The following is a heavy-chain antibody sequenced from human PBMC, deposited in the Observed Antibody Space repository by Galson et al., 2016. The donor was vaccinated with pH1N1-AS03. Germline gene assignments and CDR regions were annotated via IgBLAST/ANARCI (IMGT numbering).Heavy chain of an antibody. CDR3: ARGRYSAFDI. V-gene: IGHV6-1*01. CDR2: TYWRSKWYN. CDR1: GDSVSSNIDA. D-gene: IGHD1-1*01. J-gene: IGHJ3*02. Sequence: CAISGDSVSSNIDAWNWIRQSPSGGLEWLGRTYWRSKWYNDYAVSVKSRITINPDTSKNQFYLQLNSATPEDTAVYYCARGRYSAFDIWSQGTLVTVSS.